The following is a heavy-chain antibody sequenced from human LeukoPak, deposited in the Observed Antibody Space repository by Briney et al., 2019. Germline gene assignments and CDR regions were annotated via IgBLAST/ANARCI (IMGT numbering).Heavy chain of an antibody. D-gene: IGHD5-18*01. J-gene: IGHJ6*02. Sequence: GAPVKVSCKASGYTFTTYGISWVRQAPGQGLEWMGWINPYNRYTNYAQKLKGRVTITTDTSTSTAYMGLSSLRAEDTAVYYCARVVHWDTVKARGRGMDVWGEGSTVTVSS. V-gene: IGHV1-18*01. CDR2: INPYNRYT. CDR1: GYTFTTYG. CDR3: ARVVHWDTVKARGRGMDV.